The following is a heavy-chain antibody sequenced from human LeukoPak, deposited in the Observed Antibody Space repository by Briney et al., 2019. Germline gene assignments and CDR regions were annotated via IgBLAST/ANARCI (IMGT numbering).Heavy chain of an antibody. V-gene: IGHV1-69*13. D-gene: IGHD6-13*01. J-gene: IGHJ6*02. CDR3: ARGDSSSSHYYYYGMDV. CDR2: IIPIFGTA. CDR1: GGTFSSYA. Sequence: SVKVSCKASGGTFSSYAISWVRQAPGQGLEWMGGIIPIFGTANYAQKFQGRVTITADESTSTAYMELGSLRSEDAAVYYCARGDSSSSHYYYYGMDVWGQGTTVTVSS.